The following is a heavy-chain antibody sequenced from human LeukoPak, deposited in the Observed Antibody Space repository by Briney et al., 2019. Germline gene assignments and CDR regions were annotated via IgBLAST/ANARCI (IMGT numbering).Heavy chain of an antibody. V-gene: IGHV3-23*01. CDR1: GFTFSSYA. Sequence: PGGSLRLSCTASGFTFSSYAMSWVRQAPGKGLEWVSAISGSGGSTYYADSVKGRFTISRDNSKNTLYLQMNSLRAEDTAVYYCAKDSNSSGWYYAPIDYWGQGTLVTVSS. J-gene: IGHJ4*02. CDR3: AKDSNSSGWYYAPIDY. D-gene: IGHD6-19*01. CDR2: ISGSGGST.